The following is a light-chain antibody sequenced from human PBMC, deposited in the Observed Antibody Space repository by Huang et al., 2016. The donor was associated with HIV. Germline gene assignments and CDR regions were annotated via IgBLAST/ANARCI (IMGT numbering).Light chain of an antibody. Sequence: ERVMTQSPATLSVAPGERVTLSCRASHSVSSNLAWYQQKPGQAPRLLIHGASSRATGIPAKFSGSGSGSEFTLAISSLRSEDSGFYFCQQYDNWPLTFGQGTRLEIK. V-gene: IGKV3-15*01. CDR1: HSVSSN. CDR2: GAS. CDR3: QQYDNWPLT. J-gene: IGKJ5*01.